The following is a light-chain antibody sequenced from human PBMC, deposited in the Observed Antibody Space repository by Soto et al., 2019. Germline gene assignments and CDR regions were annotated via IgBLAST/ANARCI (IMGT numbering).Light chain of an antibody. CDR3: LQSLPFPLT. CDR1: QTLLHSNGKSY. Sequence: VMTQTPLSLSVTPGQSASISCRSSQTLLHSNGKSYLYWYLQKAGQAPQLLIYEVSKRFSGVPDRFSGSGAGTDFTLKISRVEAEDVGVYYCLQSLPFPLTFGGGTKVEIK. V-gene: IGKV2D-29*01. J-gene: IGKJ4*01. CDR2: EVS.